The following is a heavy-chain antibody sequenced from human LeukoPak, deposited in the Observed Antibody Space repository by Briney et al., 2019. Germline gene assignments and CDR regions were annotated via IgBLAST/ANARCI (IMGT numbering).Heavy chain of an antibody. D-gene: IGHD1-7*01. Sequence: PSETLSLTCAVYGGSFSDYCWSWIRQSPGRGLEWIGEINHSGSANYNPSLESRVTISIDTSKNQFSLKLSSVTAAGTAVYYCACRELMDVWGQGTTVTVSS. J-gene: IGHJ6*02. CDR1: GGSFSDYC. CDR2: INHSGSA. CDR3: ACRELMDV. V-gene: IGHV4-34*01.